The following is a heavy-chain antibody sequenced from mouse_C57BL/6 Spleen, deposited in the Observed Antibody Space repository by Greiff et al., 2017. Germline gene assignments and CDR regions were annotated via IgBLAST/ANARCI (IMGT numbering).Heavy chain of an antibody. V-gene: IGHV5-6*01. Sequence: EVMLVESGGDLEKPGGSLKLSCAASGFTFSSYGMSWVRQTPDKRLEWVATISSGGSYTYYPDSVKGRFTISRDNAKNTLYLQMSSLKSEDTAMYYCARQGLGGDDDGTNYVDYWGQGTTLTVSS. CDR1: GFTFSSYG. J-gene: IGHJ2*01. D-gene: IGHD2-2*01. CDR2: ISSGGSYT. CDR3: ARQGLGGDDDGTNYVDY.